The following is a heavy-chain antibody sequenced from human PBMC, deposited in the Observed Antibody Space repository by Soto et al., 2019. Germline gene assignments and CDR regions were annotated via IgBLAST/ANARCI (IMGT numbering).Heavy chain of an antibody. J-gene: IGHJ4*02. CDR3: ARVRRTTDPFDY. D-gene: IGHD4-17*01. Sequence: XESLCLPGRVCGGGISGYWWSGIREPPGKGLEWIGYIYYSGSTKYNPSLKSRVTISVDTSKNQFSLKLSSVTAADTAVYYCARVRRTTDPFDYWGQGTLVPVSP. CDR1: GGGISGYW. CDR2: IYYSGST. V-gene: IGHV4-59*01.